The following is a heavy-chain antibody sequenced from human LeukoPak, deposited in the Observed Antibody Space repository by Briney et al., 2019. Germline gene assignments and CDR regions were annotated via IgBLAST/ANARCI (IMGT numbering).Heavy chain of an antibody. Sequence: PSETLSLTCTVSGGSVSSGTYYWSWIRQPPGKGLEWIVYIYYSGSTYYNPSLKSRVTISVDTSKNQFSLKLSSVTAADTAVYYCARVVSSSWYGGNWFDPWGQGTLVTVSS. CDR3: ARVVSSSWYGGNWFDP. J-gene: IGHJ5*02. CDR1: GGSVSSGTYY. CDR2: IYYSGST. V-gene: IGHV4-31*03. D-gene: IGHD6-13*01.